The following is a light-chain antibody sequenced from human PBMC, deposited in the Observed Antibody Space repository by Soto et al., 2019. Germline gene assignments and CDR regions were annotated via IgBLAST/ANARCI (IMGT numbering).Light chain of an antibody. V-gene: IGLV1-44*01. CDR2: SNN. CDR1: SSNIVSNT. J-gene: IGLJ3*02. Sequence: QSVLTQPPSASGTPGQRVTISCSGSSSNIVSNTVNWYQQLPGTAPKHLIFSNNQRPSGVPDRFSVSKSGTSASLAISGLQPADEADYYCAAWDDRLSWVFGGGTKLTVL. CDR3: AAWDDRLSWV.